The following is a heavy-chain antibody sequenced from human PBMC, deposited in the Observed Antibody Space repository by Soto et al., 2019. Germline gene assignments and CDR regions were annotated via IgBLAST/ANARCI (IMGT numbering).Heavy chain of an antibody. CDR1: GFSLSGYW. CDR2: IKQDGSER. J-gene: IGHJ4*02. CDR3: ARSSGWLHDY. Sequence: LRLSCAASGFSLSGYWMNWVRQAPGRGLEWVAIIKQDGSERYYVDSVKGRFTISRDNAKNSLYLQMSSLRVEDTALYYCARSSGWLHDYWGQGTLVTVSS. D-gene: IGHD6-19*01. V-gene: IGHV3-7*01.